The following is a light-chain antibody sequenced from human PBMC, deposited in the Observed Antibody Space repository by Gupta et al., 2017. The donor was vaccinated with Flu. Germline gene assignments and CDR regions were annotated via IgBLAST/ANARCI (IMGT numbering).Light chain of an antibody. J-gene: IGKJ2*02. V-gene: IGKV1-39*01. CDR2: TAS. CDR3: QQTDSTPST. Sequence: PSSLSASVGDRVTITCRASQSINGYLNWYQQRPGKAPKLLIYTASSLQAGVPSRFSGSGSGTDFTLTISRLQPEDFATYYCQQTDSTPSTFGQGTKMEIK. CDR1: QSINGY.